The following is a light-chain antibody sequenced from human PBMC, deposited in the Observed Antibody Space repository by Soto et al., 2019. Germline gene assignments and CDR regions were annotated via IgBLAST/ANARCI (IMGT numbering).Light chain of an antibody. V-gene: IGKV3-20*01. CDR3: KQYGSSPYT. J-gene: IGKJ3*01. CDR1: QSVSSSD. Sequence: EIVLTQSPGTLSVSPGERATLSCRASQSVSSSDLDWYQQKTGQAPRLLIYGASSRATGIPDRFSGSGSGTAFTLTISKLEPEDFALYYCKQYGSSPYTFGPGNKVDIK. CDR2: GAS.